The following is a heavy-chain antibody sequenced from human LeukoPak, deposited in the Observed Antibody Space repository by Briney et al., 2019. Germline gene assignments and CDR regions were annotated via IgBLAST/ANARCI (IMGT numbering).Heavy chain of an antibody. CDR2: IYYSGST. CDR3: ARGRARITMIVVVEEDAFDI. V-gene: IGHV4-59*08. J-gene: IGHJ3*02. CDR1: GGSISSYY. Sequence: SETLSLTCTVSGGSISSYYWSWIRQPPGKGLEWIGYIYYSGSTNYNPSLKSRVTISVDTSKNQFSLKLSSVTAADTAVYYCARGRARITMIVVVEEDAFDIWGQGTMVTVSS. D-gene: IGHD3-22*01.